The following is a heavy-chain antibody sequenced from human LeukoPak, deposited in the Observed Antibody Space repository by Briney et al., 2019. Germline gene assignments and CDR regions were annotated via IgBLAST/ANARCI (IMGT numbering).Heavy chain of an antibody. CDR2: ISADGDGT. J-gene: IGHJ3*02. D-gene: IGHD5-18*01. Sequence: PGGSLRLSCAASGFTLDDYAMHWVRQAPGMGLEWVSLISADGDGTYYADSVKGRFTISRDNSKNSLYLQMSSLTTEDTALYYCAKDRTLAYQDTADAFDKCGQGTMVSVSS. CDR3: AKDRTLAYQDTADAFDK. V-gene: IGHV3-43*02. CDR1: GFTLDDYA.